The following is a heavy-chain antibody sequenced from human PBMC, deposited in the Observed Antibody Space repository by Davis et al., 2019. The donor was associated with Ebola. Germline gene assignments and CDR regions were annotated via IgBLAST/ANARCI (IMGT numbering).Heavy chain of an antibody. CDR2: IYYSGGT. D-gene: IGHD3-22*01. V-gene: IGHV4-59*01. J-gene: IGHJ3*02. CDR3: ARDTTYYYGGSGPPHYAAFGI. CDR1: GGSISSFY. Sequence: MPSETLSLTCTVSGGSISSFYWSWIRQPPGKGLEWIGYIYYSGGTNYNPSPKSRVTISVDTSKNQFPLKLRSVTAADTAVYYCARDTTYYYGGSGPPHYAAFGIWGQGTMVTVSS.